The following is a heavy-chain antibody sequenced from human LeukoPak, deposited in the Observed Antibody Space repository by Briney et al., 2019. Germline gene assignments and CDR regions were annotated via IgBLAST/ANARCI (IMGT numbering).Heavy chain of an antibody. V-gene: IGHV3-74*01. D-gene: IGHD5-12*01. J-gene: IGHJ5*02. CDR2: MYGDMRDI. CDR1: GLTFSNSW. Sequence: GGSLRLSCEASGLTFSNSWMHWVRQIPGKGLVWVSLMYGDMRDISYADSVNGRFTISRDNVKNTVYLQMNSLRGEDTAVYYCARDLGLRGSTWGQGTLVTVSS. CDR3: ARDLGLRGST.